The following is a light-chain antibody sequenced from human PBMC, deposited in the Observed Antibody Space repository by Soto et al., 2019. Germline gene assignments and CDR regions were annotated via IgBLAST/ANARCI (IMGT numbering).Light chain of an antibody. V-gene: IGLV1-40*01. Sequence: QSVLTQPPSVSGAPGQRVTISCTGSSSNIGAGYDVHWYQQLPGTAPKLLIYGNSNRPSGVPDRFSGSKSGTSASLAITGLQAEDEADYYCQSYDSSLSGSVFGNGTKVT. J-gene: IGLJ1*01. CDR3: QSYDSSLSGSV. CDR2: GNS. CDR1: SSNIGAGYD.